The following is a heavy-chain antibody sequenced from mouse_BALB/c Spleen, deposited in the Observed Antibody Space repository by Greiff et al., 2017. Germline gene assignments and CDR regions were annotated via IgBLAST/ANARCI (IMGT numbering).Heavy chain of an antibody. J-gene: IGHJ2*01. CDR3: AREEDDGFDY. CDR1: GYSFTGYY. D-gene: IGHD2-12*01. V-gene: IGHV1-31*01. CDR2: INPYNGAT. Sequence: VQLKESGPELVKPGASVKISCKASGYSFTGYYMHWVKQSHVKSLEWIGRINPYNGATSYNQNFKDKASLTVDKSSSTAYMELHSLTSEDSAVYNCAREEDDGFDYWGQGTTLTVSS.